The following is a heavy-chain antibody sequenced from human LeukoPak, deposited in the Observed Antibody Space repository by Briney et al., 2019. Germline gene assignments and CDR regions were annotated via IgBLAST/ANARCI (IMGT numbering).Heavy chain of an antibody. CDR2: ISYNGDS. V-gene: IGHV4-59*08. Sequence: PSQTLSLTCSVSGASIRSYFWSWIRQSPGKGLEWIGYISYNGDSDRNPSLKSRVTISLDMSTSQFSLKVRSVIAADSAVYYCARQRASGTWWFDPWGQGTLVTVSS. CDR3: ARQRASGTWWFDP. CDR1: GASIRSYF. D-gene: IGHD1/OR15-1a*01. J-gene: IGHJ5*02.